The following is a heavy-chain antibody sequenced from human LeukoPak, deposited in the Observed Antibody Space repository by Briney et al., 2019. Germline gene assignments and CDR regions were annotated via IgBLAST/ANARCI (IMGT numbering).Heavy chain of an antibody. CDR2: MYHSGST. Sequence: SETLSLTCAVSGYLISSGYYWGWIRQPPGKGLEWIGSMYHSGSTYYSPSLKSRVIISVDTSKNHFSLKLSSVTAADTAVYYCASLGGLRAYWGQGTLVTVSS. V-gene: IGHV4-38-2*01. CDR3: ASLGGLRAY. D-gene: IGHD3-16*01. CDR1: GYLISSGYY. J-gene: IGHJ4*02.